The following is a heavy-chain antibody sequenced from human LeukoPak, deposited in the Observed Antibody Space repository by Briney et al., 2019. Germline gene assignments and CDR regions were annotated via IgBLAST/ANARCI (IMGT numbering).Heavy chain of an antibody. V-gene: IGHV1-2*06. CDR1: GYTFTDHY. D-gene: IGHD3-10*01. Sequence: ASVKVSCKTAGYTFTDHYIHWLRQAPGRGFEWMGRINPNTGDIKYAQKFQGSVALTRDTSISTAYLDLYSLRPDDTAVYYCARDRGGSGSTLGCWGQGTVVTVSS. J-gene: IGHJ4*02. CDR3: ARDRGGSGSTLGC. CDR2: INPNTGDI.